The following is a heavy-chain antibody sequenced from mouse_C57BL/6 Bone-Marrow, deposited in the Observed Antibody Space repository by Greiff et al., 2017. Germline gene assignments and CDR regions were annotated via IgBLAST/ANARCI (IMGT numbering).Heavy chain of an antibody. V-gene: IGHV5-4*01. CDR2: ISDGGSYT. Sequence: EVQGVESGGGLVKPGGSLKLSCAASGFTFSSYAMSWVRQTPEKRLEWVATISDGGSYTYYPDNVKGRLTISRDNAKNNLYLKMSHLKSEDTAMYYCAGCDSNYVFYCAMDDWGQGTSVTVSS. D-gene: IGHD2-5*01. CDR1: GFTFSSYA. J-gene: IGHJ4*01. CDR3: AGCDSNYVFYCAMDD.